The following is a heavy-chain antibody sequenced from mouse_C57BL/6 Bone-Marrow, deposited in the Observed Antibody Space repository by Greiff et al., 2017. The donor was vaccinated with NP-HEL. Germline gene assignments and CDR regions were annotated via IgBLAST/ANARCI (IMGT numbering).Heavy chain of an antibody. CDR1: GYEFSNYW. J-gene: IGHJ3*01. CDR3: ARGAY. Sequence: QVHVKQSGAELVKPGASVKISCKASGYEFSNYWMNWVKQRPGQGLEWIGQIYPGDGDTNYNGKFKDKATLTADKSSSTAYMQLSRLTSEDSAVYFCARGAYWGQGTLVTVSA. CDR2: IYPGDGDT. V-gene: IGHV1-80*01.